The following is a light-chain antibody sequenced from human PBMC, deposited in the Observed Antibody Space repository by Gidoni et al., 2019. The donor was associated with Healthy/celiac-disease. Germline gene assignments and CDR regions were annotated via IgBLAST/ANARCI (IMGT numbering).Light chain of an antibody. CDR2: DAS. CDR3: QQRSNWPLWT. Sequence: EIVLTQSPATLSFSPGERTTLSCRASQSVSSYLAWYQQKPCQAPRLLLYDASNRATGIPARFSGSGSGTYFTLTISSLEPEDFAVYYCQQRSNWPLWTFGQGTKVEIK. V-gene: IGKV3-11*01. CDR1: QSVSSY. J-gene: IGKJ1*01.